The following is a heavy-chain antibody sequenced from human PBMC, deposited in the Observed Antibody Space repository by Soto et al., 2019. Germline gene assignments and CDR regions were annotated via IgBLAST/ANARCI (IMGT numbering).Heavy chain of an antibody. CDR1: GYTFSSYD. D-gene: IGHD3-10*01. J-gene: IGHJ6*02. V-gene: IGHV1-8*01. CDR2: LNPNRGNT. CDR3: ARGSGPGGLDV. Sequence: QVQLVQSGAEVKKPGASVKVSCRASGYTFSSYDINWVRQATGQGLEWMGYLNPNRGNTGYAQKFQGRVTMTRDSSISTAYMELSSLRSEDPAVYYCARGSGPGGLDVWGQGTTVTVSS.